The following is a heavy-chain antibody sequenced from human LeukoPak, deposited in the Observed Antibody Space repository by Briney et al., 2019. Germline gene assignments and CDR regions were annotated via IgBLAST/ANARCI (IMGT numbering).Heavy chain of an antibody. CDR2: ISSSGSTI. J-gene: IGHJ6*02. CDR3: AREGYGSGSYYYYYGMDV. V-gene: IGHV3-11*04. CDR1: GFAFSDYY. D-gene: IGHD3-10*01. Sequence: PGGSLRLSCAASGFAFSDYYMSWIRQAPGKGLEWVSYISSSGSTIYYADSVKGRFTISRDNAKDSLYLQMDSLRAEDTAVYYCAREGYGSGSYYYYYGMDVWGQGTTVTVSS.